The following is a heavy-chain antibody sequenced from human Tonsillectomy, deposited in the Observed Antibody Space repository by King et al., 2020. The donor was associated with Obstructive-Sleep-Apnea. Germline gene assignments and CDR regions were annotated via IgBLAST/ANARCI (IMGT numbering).Heavy chain of an antibody. CDR3: AKDRNRKPYDSSGPSG. J-gene: IGHJ4*02. D-gene: IGHD3-22*01. CDR2: IRYDGSNK. CDR1: GFTFSSYG. Sequence: VQLVESGGGVVQPGRSLRLSCAASGFTFSSYGMHWVRQAPGKGLEWVAFIRYDGSNKYYADSVKGRFTISRDNSKNTLYLQMNSLRAEDTAVYYCAKDRNRKPYDSSGPSGWGQGTLVTVSS. V-gene: IGHV3-30*02.